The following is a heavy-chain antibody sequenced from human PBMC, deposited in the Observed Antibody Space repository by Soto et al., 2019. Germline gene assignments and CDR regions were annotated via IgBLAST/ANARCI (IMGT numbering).Heavy chain of an antibody. CDR3: ARGRRAGILGYCSGGSCYLDY. CDR1: GYTFTGYY. V-gene: IGHV1-2*04. J-gene: IGHJ4*02. Sequence: ASVKVSCKASGYTFTGYYMHWVRQAPGQGLEWMGWINPNSGGTNYAQKFQGWVTMTRDTSISTAYMELSRLRSDDTAVYYCARGRRAGILGYCSGGSCYLDYWGQGTLVPVSS. D-gene: IGHD2-15*01. CDR2: INPNSGGT.